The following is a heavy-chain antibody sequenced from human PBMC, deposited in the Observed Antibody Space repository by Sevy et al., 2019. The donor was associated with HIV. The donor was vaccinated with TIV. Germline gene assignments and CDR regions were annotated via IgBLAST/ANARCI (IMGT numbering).Heavy chain of an antibody. CDR3: AREVGGFNWRPYYFDS. D-gene: IGHD3-3*01. CDR1: GFIFTDYW. CDR2: IKQDQSEK. Sequence: GGSLRLSCATSGFIFTDYWMRWVRQIPGKGLEWVATIKQDQSEKYYVDSVKGRFAISRDSAKKSVSLQMNGLRAEDTALYFCAREVGGFNWRPYYFDSWGQGTLVTVSS. J-gene: IGHJ4*02. V-gene: IGHV3-7*01.